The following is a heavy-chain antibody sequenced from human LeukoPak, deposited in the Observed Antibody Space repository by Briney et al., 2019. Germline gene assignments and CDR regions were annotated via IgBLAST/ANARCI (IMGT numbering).Heavy chain of an antibody. V-gene: IGHV4-39*01. D-gene: IGHD1-1*01. Sequence: PSETLSLTCTVSGGSISSSSYYWGWIRQPPGKGLEWIGSIYYGGSTYYNPSLKSRVTISVDTSKNQFSLKLSSVTAADTAVYYCARLGAGTTDYWGQGTLVTVSS. CDR1: GGSISSSSYY. CDR3: ARLGAGTTDY. J-gene: IGHJ4*02. CDR2: IYYGGST.